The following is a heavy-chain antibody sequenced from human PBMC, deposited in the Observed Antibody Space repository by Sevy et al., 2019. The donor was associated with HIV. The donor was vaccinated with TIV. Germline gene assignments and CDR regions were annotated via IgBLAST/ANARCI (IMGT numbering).Heavy chain of an antibody. CDR3: ARERTYLFDY. J-gene: IGHJ4*02. Sequence: GGSLRLSCTASGFTFSAYSMNWVRQAPGKGLEWVADIWFDGSNIHYADSVRGRFTIFRDNSKNTLSLHMSSLRVEDTAVYYCARERTYLFDYCGQGTLVTVSS. V-gene: IGHV3-33*08. CDR2: IWFDGSNI. CDR1: GFTFSAYS.